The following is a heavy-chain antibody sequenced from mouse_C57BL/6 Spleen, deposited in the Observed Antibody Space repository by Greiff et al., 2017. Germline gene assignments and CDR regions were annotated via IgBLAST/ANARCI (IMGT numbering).Heavy chain of an antibody. CDR1: GFNIKDYY. CDR2: IDPEDGDT. J-gene: IGHJ4*01. CDR3: TKGDYYGSFYAMDY. V-gene: IGHV14-1*01. Sequence: VQLQQSGAELVRPGASVKLSCTASGFNIKDYYMHWVKQRPEQGLEWIGRIDPEDGDTEYAQKFQGQVTMTADTSSNTAYLHLSSLTSEDTAVYYCTKGDYYGSFYAMDYWGQGTSVTVSS. D-gene: IGHD1-1*01.